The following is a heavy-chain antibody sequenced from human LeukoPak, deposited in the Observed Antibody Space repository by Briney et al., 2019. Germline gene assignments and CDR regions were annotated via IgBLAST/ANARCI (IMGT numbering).Heavy chain of an antibody. Sequence: SVKVSCKASGGTFSSYAISWVRQAPGQGLEWMGGIIPIFGTANYAQKFQGRVTITADESTSTAYMELSSLRSEDTAVYYCAREGYCSSTSCHLGYWGQGTLVTVSS. J-gene: IGHJ4*02. V-gene: IGHV1-69*13. CDR1: GGTFSSYA. CDR3: AREGYCSSTSCHLGY. D-gene: IGHD2-2*01. CDR2: IIPIFGTA.